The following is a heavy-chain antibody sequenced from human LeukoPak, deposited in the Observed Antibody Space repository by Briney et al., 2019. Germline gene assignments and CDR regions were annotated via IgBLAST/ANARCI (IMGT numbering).Heavy chain of an antibody. J-gene: IGHJ4*02. V-gene: IGHV4-39*01. D-gene: IGHD6-6*01. CDR2: IYYSGSTY. CDR3: ARRREGSSSVDS. Sequence: SETLSLTCTVSGGSIGSGGSYWGWIRQPPGKGLEWIGNIYYSGSTYYYNPSLKSRVTMSVDTSKNRFSLKLSSVTAADTAVYYCARRREGSSSVDSWGQGTLVTVSS. CDR1: GGSIGSGGSY.